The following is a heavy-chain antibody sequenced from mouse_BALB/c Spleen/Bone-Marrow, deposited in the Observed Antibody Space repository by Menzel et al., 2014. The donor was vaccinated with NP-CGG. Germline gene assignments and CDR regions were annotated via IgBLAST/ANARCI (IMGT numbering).Heavy chain of an antibody. CDR2: INSNGGST. Sequence: EVKLVDSGGGLVQPGGSLKLSCAASGFTFXSYGMSWVRQTPDKRLELVATINSNGGSTYYPDSVKGRFTISRGNAKNTLYLQMSSLKSEDTAMYYCARERYYGNGRIFEYWGQGTTLTVSS. J-gene: IGHJ2*01. CDR1: GFTFXSYG. V-gene: IGHV5-6-3*01. D-gene: IGHD1-1*01. CDR3: ARERYYGNGRIFEY.